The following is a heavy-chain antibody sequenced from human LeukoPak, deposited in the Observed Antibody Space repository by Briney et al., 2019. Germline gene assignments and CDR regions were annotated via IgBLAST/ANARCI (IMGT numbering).Heavy chain of an antibody. V-gene: IGHV3-7*01. J-gene: IGHJ3*02. D-gene: IGHD3-22*01. Sequence: GGSLRLSCAASGFTFSIYWMSWVRQAPGKGLEWVANIKQDGSEKYYVDSVKGRFTISRDNAKNSLYLQMNSLRAEDTAVYYCARGPYYYDSSGYYYWIAFDIWGQGTMVTVSS. CDR3: ARGPYYYDSSGYYYWIAFDI. CDR2: IKQDGSEK. CDR1: GFTFSIYW.